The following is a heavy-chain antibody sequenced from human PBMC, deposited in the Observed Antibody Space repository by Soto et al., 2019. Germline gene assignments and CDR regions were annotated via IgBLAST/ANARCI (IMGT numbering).Heavy chain of an antibody. J-gene: IGHJ4*02. D-gene: IGHD6-13*01. V-gene: IGHV4-39*01. CDR2: IYNSGST. CDR1: GGSISTSSYY. Sequence: SETLSLTCTVSGGSISTSSYYWGWIRQPPGKGLEWIGSIYNSGSTYYNLSLKSRVTISVDTSKNQFSLELSSVTAADTAVYYCARQTGYSSSWYPPTYYFDYWGQGTLVTVSS. CDR3: ARQTGYSSSWYPPTYYFDY.